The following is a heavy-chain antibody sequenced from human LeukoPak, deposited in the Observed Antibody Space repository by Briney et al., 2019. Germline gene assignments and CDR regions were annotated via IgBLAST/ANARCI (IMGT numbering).Heavy chain of an antibody. CDR1: GGSISSGDYY. CDR3: ARGDYYDSSGYYYH. D-gene: IGHD3-22*01. J-gene: IGHJ5*02. V-gene: IGHV4-30-4*08. Sequence: SETLSLTCTVSGGSISSGDYYWSWIRQPPGKGLEWIGFIYYSGSTSYNPSLKSRVTISLDTSKNYFSLKLTSVTAADTAVYYCARGDYYDSSGYYYHWGQGTLVTVSS. CDR2: IYYSGST.